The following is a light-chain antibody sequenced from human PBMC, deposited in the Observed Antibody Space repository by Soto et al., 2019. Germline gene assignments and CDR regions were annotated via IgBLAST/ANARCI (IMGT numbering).Light chain of an antibody. CDR1: QSVSSSY. Sequence: EIVMTQSPATLSLSPGERATLSCRASQSVSSSYLSWYQQKPGQAPRLLIYGASTRATGITARFSGSGSGTDFTLTISSLQPEDFAVYYCQQDYNLPWTFGQGTKLEIK. CDR3: QQDYNLPWT. CDR2: GAS. V-gene: IGKV3D-7*01. J-gene: IGKJ2*02.